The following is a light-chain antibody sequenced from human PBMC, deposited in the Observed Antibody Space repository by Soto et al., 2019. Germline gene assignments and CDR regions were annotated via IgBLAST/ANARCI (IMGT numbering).Light chain of an antibody. V-gene: IGKV1-5*03. Sequence: DIQMTQSPSTLSASVGDRVTITCRASQSISAWLAWYQQQPGKAPNLLIYKASSLESGVPSRFSGSGSGTEFTLTISGLQPDDFASYHCQQYNSYPYTFGQGTRLEIK. CDR2: KAS. CDR3: QQYNSYPYT. CDR1: QSISAW. J-gene: IGKJ2*01.